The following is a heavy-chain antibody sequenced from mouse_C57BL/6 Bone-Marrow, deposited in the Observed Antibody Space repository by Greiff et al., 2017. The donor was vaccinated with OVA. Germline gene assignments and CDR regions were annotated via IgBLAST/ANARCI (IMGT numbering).Heavy chain of an antibody. Sequence: QVQLQQPGAELVKPGASVKLSCKASGYTFTSYWMQWVKQRPGQGLEWIGEIDPSDSYTNYNQKFKGKATLTVDTSSSTAYMQLSRLTSGDSAVYYCARLGLYDGYYPWDFDVWGTGTTVTVSS. D-gene: IGHD2-3*01. CDR3: ARLGLYDGYYPWDFDV. J-gene: IGHJ1*03. CDR1: GYTFTSYW. CDR2: IDPSDSYT. V-gene: IGHV1-50*01.